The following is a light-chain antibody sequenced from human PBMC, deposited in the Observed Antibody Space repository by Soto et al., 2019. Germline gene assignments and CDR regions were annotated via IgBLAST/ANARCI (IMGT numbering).Light chain of an antibody. Sequence: VMTRSPATLSLSPGERATLSFEASQSVGNQLAWSQQTRRQAPRLLIYGASHRATGVPASFSGSVSGTEFTLTISSLQSEDFAVYYCQQYSSWPWTFGQGTKVDI. CDR1: QSVGNQ. CDR3: QQYSSWPWT. CDR2: GAS. V-gene: IGKV3-15*01. J-gene: IGKJ1*01.